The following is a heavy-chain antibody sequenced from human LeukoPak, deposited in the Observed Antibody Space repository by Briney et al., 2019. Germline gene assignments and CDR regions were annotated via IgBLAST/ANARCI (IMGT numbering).Heavy chain of an antibody. J-gene: IGHJ4*02. CDR2: ISGGGDTT. CDR1: GFTFSSYA. CDR3: AKSLVLWFGSNYDY. D-gene: IGHD3-10*01. Sequence: PGGSLRLSCAASGFTFSSYAMSWVRQAPGKGLEWVSTISGGGDTTYYSDSVKGRFTISRDNSKNTLFLQMNSLRAEDTAVYYCAKSLVLWFGSNYDYWGQGTLVTVSS. V-gene: IGHV3-23*01.